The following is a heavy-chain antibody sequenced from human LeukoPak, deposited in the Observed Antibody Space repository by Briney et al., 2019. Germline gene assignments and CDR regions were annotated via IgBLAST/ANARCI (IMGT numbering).Heavy chain of an antibody. CDR3: AREIGYYFDNHSSRLRGRFDV. V-gene: IGHV3-53*01. CDR1: GLTVSTNY. CDR2: IYSTDKT. D-gene: IGHD3-22*01. Sequence: GGSLRLSCAASGLTVSTNYMNWVRQAPGKGLEWVSVIYSTDKTNYADSVQGRFTISRDPSKNTVYLQMNSLRGEDTAVYYCAREIGYYFDNHSSRLRGRFDVWGTGTTVIVSS. J-gene: IGHJ6*04.